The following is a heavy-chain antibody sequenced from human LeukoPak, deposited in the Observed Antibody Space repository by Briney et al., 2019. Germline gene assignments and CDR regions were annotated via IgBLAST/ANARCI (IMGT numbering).Heavy chain of an antibody. CDR1: GYTFTGYY. V-gene: IGHV1-2*02. CDR3: ARGQALRFLEWLSPQGY. D-gene: IGHD3-3*01. J-gene: IGHJ4*02. CDR2: INPNSGGT. Sequence: ASVTVSFKASGYTFTGYYMHWVRQAPGQGLEWMGWINPNSGGTNYAQKFQGRVTMTRDTSISTAYMELSRLRSDDTAVYYCARGQALRFLEWLSPQGYWGQGTLVTVSS.